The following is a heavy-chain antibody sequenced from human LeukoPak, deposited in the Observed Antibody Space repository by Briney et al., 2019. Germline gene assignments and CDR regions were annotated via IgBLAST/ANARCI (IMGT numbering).Heavy chain of an antibody. Sequence: AGSLRLSCAASGFSFSTYTMNWVRQAPGKGLEWVSYISGSGGTIHYADSVKGRFTISRDNAKTSVYLQMNSLRAEDTAVYYCARISNSSSYFDRWGRGTLVTVSS. D-gene: IGHD2-2*01. CDR2: ISGSGGTI. CDR3: ARISNSSSYFDR. CDR1: GFSFSTYT. V-gene: IGHV3-48*03. J-gene: IGHJ2*01.